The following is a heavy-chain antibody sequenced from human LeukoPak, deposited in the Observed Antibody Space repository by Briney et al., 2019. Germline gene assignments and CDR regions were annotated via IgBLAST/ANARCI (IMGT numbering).Heavy chain of an antibody. D-gene: IGHD6-19*01. Sequence: SETLSLTCTVSGGSISSSSYYWGWIRQPPGKGLEWIGSIYYSGSTYYNPSLKSRVTISVDTSKNQFSLKLSSVTAADTAVYYCARARIAVAGNKVRDAFDIWGQGTMVTVSS. CDR1: GGSISSSSYY. CDR2: IYYSGST. V-gene: IGHV4-39*07. CDR3: ARARIAVAGNKVRDAFDI. J-gene: IGHJ3*02.